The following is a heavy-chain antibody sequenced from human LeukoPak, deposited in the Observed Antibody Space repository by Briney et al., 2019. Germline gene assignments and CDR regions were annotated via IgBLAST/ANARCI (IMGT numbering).Heavy chain of an antibody. D-gene: IGHD2-15*01. Sequence: AETLSLTCTVAGVSISSYYWRWVRQPAGEGKEWFGRIYTSGSTNSLPSLKSRVTMSVHTSKNQFSLKLSSVTAADSAVYYCATTSPRHGGFDIWGHGTMVTVSS. J-gene: IGHJ3*02. CDR3: ATTSPRHGGFDI. CDR1: GVSISSYY. CDR2: IYTSGST. V-gene: IGHV4-4*07.